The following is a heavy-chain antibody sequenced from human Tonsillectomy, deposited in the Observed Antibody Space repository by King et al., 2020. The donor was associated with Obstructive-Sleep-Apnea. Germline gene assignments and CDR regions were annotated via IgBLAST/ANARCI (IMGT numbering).Heavy chain of an antibody. CDR2: IWYDGSNK. D-gene: IGHD3-22*01. V-gene: IGHV3-33*01. J-gene: IGHJ3*02. Sequence: VQLVESGGGVVQPGRSLRLSCAASGFTFRSYGMHWVRQAPGKGMEWVAVIWYDGSNKYYADSVKGRFTISRDNSTNTLYLQMNSLRAEDTALYYCERNYYDSSAYYYDAFDIWGQGTMVTVSS. CDR1: GFTFRSYG. CDR3: ERNYYDSSAYYYDAFDI.